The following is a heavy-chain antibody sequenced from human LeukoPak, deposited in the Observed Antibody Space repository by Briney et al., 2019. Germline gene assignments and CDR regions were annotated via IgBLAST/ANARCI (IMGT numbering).Heavy chain of an antibody. J-gene: IGHJ4*02. CDR1: GFTFSSYG. CDR2: IWYDGSNQ. D-gene: IGHD6-25*01. Sequence: PGGSLRLSCTASGFTFSSYGMHWVRQAPGKGLEWVAVIWYDGSNQQYADSVKGRFTISRDNSKNTLYLQMNSLRAEDTAVYYCAKVLGMYGSSGYAWYFDYWGQGTLVTVSS. V-gene: IGHV3-33*06. CDR3: AKVLGMYGSSGYAWYFDY.